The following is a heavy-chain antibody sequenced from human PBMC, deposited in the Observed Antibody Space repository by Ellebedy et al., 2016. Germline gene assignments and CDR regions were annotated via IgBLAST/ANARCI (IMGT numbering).Heavy chain of an antibody. V-gene: IGHV3-30*03. D-gene: IGHD3-22*01. CDR1: GFTFSSYG. J-gene: IGHJ3*02. CDR3: ARGGENYYDSSGPDAFDI. CDR2: ISYDGSNK. Sequence: GGSLRLSCAASGFTFSSYGMHWVRQAPGKGLEWVAVISYDGSNKYYADSVKGRFTISRDNSKNTLYLQMNSLRAEDTAVYYCARGGENYYDSSGPDAFDIWGQGTMVTVSS.